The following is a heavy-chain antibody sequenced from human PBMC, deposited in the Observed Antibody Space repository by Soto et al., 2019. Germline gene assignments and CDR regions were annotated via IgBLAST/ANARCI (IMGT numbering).Heavy chain of an antibody. J-gene: IGHJ6*02. CDR3: ARAGVGATYYYYYYGMDV. CDR1: GGSISSYY. Sequence: SETLSLTCTVSGGSISSYYWSWIRQPPGKGLERIGYIYYSGSTNYNPSLKSRVTISVDTSKNQFSLKLSSVTAADTAVYYCARAGVGATYYYYYYGMDVWGQGTTVTVSS. CDR2: IYYSGST. D-gene: IGHD1-26*01. V-gene: IGHV4-59*01.